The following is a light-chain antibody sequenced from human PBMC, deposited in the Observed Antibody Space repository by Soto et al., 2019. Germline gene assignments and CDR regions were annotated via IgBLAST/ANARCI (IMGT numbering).Light chain of an antibody. CDR2: GAS. CDR3: QQYIRWPIT. Sequence: EIVMTHSPATLSVSPRERATLSCRASQIVSSNLAWYQQKPGQAPSLLLYGASTRATGTPARFSGSGSGTEFTLIIISLQPDDFAGYYCQQYIRWPITFGGRTKVDIK. J-gene: IGKJ4*01. V-gene: IGKV3-15*01. CDR1: QIVSSN.